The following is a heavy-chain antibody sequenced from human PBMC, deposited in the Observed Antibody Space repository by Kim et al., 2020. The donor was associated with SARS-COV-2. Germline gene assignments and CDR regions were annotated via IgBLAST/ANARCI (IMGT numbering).Heavy chain of an antibody. CDR1: GYTFTGYY. CDR3: ARYLSTQLVPHESYYFDY. Sequence: ASVKVSCKASGYTFTGYYMHWVRQAPGQGLEWMGWINPNSGGTNYAQKFQGRVTMTRDTSISTAYMELSRLRSDDTAVYYCARYLSTQLVPHESYYFDYWGQGTLVTVSS. V-gene: IGHV1-2*02. J-gene: IGHJ4*02. D-gene: IGHD3-16*02. CDR2: INPNSGGT.